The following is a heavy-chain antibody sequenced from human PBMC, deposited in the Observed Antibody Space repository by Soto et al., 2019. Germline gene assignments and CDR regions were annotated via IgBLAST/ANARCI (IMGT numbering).Heavy chain of an antibody. D-gene: IGHD6-6*01. CDR3: ARGPLWGSSAY. CDR2: VSSDGTIT. CDR1: GFTFSSFW. V-gene: IGHV3-74*01. J-gene: IGHJ4*02. Sequence: EVQLVESGGGLVQPGGSLRLSCAASGFTFSSFWMHWVLQAPGKGLVWVSLVSSDGTITTYADSVDGRFTISRDNAKNTVYLQMNSLRAEDTAVYYCARGPLWGSSAYWGQGALVTVSS.